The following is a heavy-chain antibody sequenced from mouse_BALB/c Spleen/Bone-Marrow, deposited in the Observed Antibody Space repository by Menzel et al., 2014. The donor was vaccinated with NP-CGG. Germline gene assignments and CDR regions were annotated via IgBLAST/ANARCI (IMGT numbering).Heavy chain of an antibody. CDR3: ARSSSTGTPFAY. CDR1: GDSITSGY. CDR2: ISYSGST. Sequence: VQLKQSGPSLVKPSQTLSLTCSVTGDSITSGYWNWIRKLPGNRLEFMGYISYSGSTYYNPSLKSRISITRDTSKNLCSLQLNSVTTEDTATYYCARSSSTGTPFAYWGQGTTLTGSS. J-gene: IGHJ2*01. D-gene: IGHD4-1*02. V-gene: IGHV3-8*02.